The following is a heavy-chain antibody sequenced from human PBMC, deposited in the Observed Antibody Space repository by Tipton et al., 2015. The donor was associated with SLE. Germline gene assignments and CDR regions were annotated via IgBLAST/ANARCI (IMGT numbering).Heavy chain of an antibody. D-gene: IGHD3-16*02. J-gene: IGHJ4*02. CDR2: FNPSGGST. V-gene: IGHV1-46*01. CDR3: ARGQHIVVDY. Sequence: QLVQSGAEVKKPGASVKVSCKASGYIFTGYYIHWVRQAPGQGLEWMGIFNPSGGSTNYAQKFQGRVTMTRDTSTSIVYMELSSLRYEDTAIYYCARGQHIVVDYWGQGTLVTVSS. CDR1: GYIFTGYY.